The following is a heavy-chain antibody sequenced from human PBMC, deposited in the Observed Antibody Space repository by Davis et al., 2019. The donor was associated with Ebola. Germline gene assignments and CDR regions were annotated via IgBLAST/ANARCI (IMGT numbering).Heavy chain of an antibody. CDR3: AKDTRDIVATILSYYGMDV. Sequence: GESLKISCAASGFTFSSYWMHWVRQAPGKGLVWVSRINTDGSRTSYADSVKGRFTISRDNSKNTLYLQMNSLRAEDTAVYYCAKDTRDIVATILSYYGMDVWGQGTTVTVSS. V-gene: IGHV3-74*01. J-gene: IGHJ6*02. CDR2: INTDGSRT. D-gene: IGHD5-12*01. CDR1: GFTFSSYW.